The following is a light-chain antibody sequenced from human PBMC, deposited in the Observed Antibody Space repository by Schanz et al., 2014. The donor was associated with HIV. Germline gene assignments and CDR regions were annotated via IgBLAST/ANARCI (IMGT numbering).Light chain of an antibody. V-gene: IGLV2-14*03. Sequence: QSALTQPASVSGSPGQSITISCTGTSSDVGRYNYVSWYQQHPGKAPRLMIYDVSNRPSGVSNRFSGSKSGNTASLTISGLQAEDEADYYCSSYTSSTARVVFGGGTKLTVL. J-gene: IGLJ2*01. CDR3: SSYTSSTARVV. CDR2: DVS. CDR1: SSDVGRYNY.